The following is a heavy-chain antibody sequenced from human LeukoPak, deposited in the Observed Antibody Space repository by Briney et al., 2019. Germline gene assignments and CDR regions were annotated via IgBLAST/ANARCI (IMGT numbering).Heavy chain of an antibody. Sequence: GGSLRLSCAASGFTFSSYAMSWVRQAPGKGLEWVANIKLDASEKYYVDSVKGRFAISRDNAKNTLYLQMNGVRAEDTAVYYCATSRGGSWGQGILVTVSS. CDR1: GFTFSSYA. J-gene: IGHJ5*02. V-gene: IGHV3-7*01. CDR2: IKLDASEK. D-gene: IGHD3-16*01. CDR3: ATSRGGS.